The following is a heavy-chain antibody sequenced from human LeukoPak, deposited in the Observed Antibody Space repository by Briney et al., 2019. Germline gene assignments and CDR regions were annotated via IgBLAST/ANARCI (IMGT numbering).Heavy chain of an antibody. J-gene: IGHJ3*02. Sequence: SETLSLTCAVYGGSFSGYYWSWIRQPAGKGLEWIGRIYTSGSTNYNPSLKSRVTMSVDTSKNQFSLKLSSVTAADTAVYYCARNYGDYVSDAFDIWGQGTMVTVSS. V-gene: IGHV4-59*10. CDR2: IYTSGST. D-gene: IGHD4-17*01. CDR1: GGSFSGYY. CDR3: ARNYGDYVSDAFDI.